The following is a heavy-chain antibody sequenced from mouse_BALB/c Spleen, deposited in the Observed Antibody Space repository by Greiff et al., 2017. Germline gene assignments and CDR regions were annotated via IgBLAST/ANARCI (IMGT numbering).Heavy chain of an antibody. V-gene: IGHV1-69*02. Sequence: QVQLQQPGAELVKPGASVKLSCKASGYTFTSYWMHWVKQRPGQGLEWIGEIDPSDSYTNYNQKFKGKATLTVDKSSSTAYMQLSSLTSEDSAVYYCARGITTHGYVDYWGQGTTLTVSS. CDR1: GYTFTSYW. D-gene: IGHD5-5*01. CDR2: IDPSDSYT. CDR3: ARGITTHGYVDY. J-gene: IGHJ2*01.